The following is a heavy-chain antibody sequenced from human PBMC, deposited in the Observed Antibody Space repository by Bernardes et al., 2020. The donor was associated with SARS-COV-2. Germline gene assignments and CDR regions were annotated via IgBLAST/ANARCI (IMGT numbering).Heavy chain of an antibody. CDR1: GGSISSSSYY. V-gene: IGHV4-39*01. D-gene: IGHD3-22*01. CDR2: IYYGGGT. J-gene: IGHJ5*02. CDR3: TIKDGGYGSSGYYHPNDNWLDP. Sequence: SETLSLTCTVSGGSISSSSYYWDWIRQPPGKGLEWIGTIYYGGGTYYNPSLKSRVSISVDTSQNQFSLKLSSVTAADTAVYYCTIKDGGYGSSGYYHPNDNWLDPWGQGILVTVSS.